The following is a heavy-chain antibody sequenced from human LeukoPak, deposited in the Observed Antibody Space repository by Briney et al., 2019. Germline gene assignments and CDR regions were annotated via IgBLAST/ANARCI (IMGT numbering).Heavy chain of an antibody. J-gene: IGHJ4*02. V-gene: IGHV1-69*06. CDR2: IIPIFGTA. CDR3: ARARQRATGSYSALDS. CDR1: GCTFSSYA. Sequence: ASVKVSCKASGCTFSSYAISWVRQAPGQGLEWMGGIIPIFGTANYAQKFQGRVTITADKSTSTAYMELSSLRSEDTAVYYSARARQRATGSYSALDSWGQGTLVTVSS. D-gene: IGHD1-26*01.